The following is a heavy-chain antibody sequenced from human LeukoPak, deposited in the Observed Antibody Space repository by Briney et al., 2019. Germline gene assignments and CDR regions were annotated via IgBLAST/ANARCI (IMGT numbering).Heavy chain of an antibody. J-gene: IGHJ4*02. V-gene: IGHV3-7*01. CDR3: ATYVPTPRRGLDY. CDR1: GFTFNNYY. Sequence: GGSLRLSCAAPGFTFNNYYMTWVRQAPGKGLEWVARIKLDGSEESYVDSVKGRFTISRDSAKNSLFLQMTSLRAEDTAVYYCATYVPTPRRGLDYWGQGTLVTVSS. CDR2: IKLDGSEE. D-gene: IGHD3-10*01.